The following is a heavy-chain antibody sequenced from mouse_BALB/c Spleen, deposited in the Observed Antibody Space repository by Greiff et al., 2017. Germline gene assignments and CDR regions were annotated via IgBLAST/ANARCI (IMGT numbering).Heavy chain of an antibody. J-gene: IGHJ2*01. CDR2: ISSGGST. V-gene: IGHV5-6-5*01. CDR1: GFTFSSHA. Sequence: EVKLVESGGGLVKPGGSLKLSCAASGFTFSSHAMSWVRQTPEKRLEWVASISSGGSTYYPDSVEGRFTISRDNARNILYLQMSGIGSEDTAMYCCARGRTTVVAPDYWGQGTTLAVSS. CDR3: ARGRTTVVAPDY. D-gene: IGHD1-1*01.